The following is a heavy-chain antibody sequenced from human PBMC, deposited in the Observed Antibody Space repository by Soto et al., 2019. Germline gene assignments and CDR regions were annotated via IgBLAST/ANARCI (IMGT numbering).Heavy chain of an antibody. Sequence: GGSLRLSCAASGFTFSSYAMHWVRQAPGKGLEWVAVISYDGSNKYYADSVKGRFTISRDNSKNTLYLQMNSLRAEDTAVYYCASFPRKQYSSSSFDPWGQGTLVTVSS. V-gene: IGHV3-30-3*01. CDR2: ISYDGSNK. J-gene: IGHJ5*02. CDR1: GFTFSSYA. CDR3: ASFPRKQYSSSSFDP. D-gene: IGHD6-13*01.